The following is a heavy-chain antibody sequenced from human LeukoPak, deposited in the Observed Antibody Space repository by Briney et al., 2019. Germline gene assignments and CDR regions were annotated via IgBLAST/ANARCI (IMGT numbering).Heavy chain of an antibody. CDR1: GFTFSSYW. V-gene: IGHV3-74*01. CDR2: INSDGSST. CDR3: RLGYCSGGSCSTLGSDY. Sequence: GGSLRLSCAASGFTFSSYWMHWVRHAPGEGLVWVSRINSDGSSTSYADSVKGRFTISRDNAKNTLYLQMNSLRAEDTAVYYRRLGYCSGGSCSTLGSDYWGQGTLVTVSS. J-gene: IGHJ4*02. D-gene: IGHD2-15*01.